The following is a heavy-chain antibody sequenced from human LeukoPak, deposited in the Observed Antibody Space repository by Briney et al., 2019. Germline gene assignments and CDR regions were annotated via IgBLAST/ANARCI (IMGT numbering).Heavy chain of an antibody. CDR1: GYTFTGYY. V-gene: IGHV1-2*04. Sequence: ASVKVSCKASGYTFTGYYMHWVRQAPGQGLEWMGWINPNSGGTNYAQKFQGWVTMTRDTSISTAYMELSRLRSDDTAVYYCARGYCSSTSCYGAFDIWGQGTMVTVSS. D-gene: IGHD2-2*01. CDR2: INPNSGGT. J-gene: IGHJ3*02. CDR3: ARGYCSSTSCYGAFDI.